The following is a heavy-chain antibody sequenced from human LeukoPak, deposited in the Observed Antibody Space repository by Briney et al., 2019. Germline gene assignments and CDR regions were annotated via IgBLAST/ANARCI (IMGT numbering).Heavy chain of an antibody. V-gene: IGHV4-59*08. CDR2: IYHTGTT. CDR3: ARQGYSGSSTFDY. Sequence: PSETLSLTCIVSGGSIETYYWSWIRQPPGKGLEWIGYIYHTGTTNYKFSLKSRVTMSVDTSKNQISLRLSSVTAADTAVYYCARQGYSGSSTFDYWGQGTLVTVSS. CDR1: GGSIETYY. D-gene: IGHD6-19*01. J-gene: IGHJ4*02.